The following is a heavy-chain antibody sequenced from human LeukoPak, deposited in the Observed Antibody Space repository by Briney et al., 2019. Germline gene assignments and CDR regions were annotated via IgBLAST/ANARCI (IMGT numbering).Heavy chain of an antibody. CDR3: ARSYGGNSRGDAFDI. J-gene: IGHJ3*02. CDR2: IYYSGST. CDR1: GGSISSYY. D-gene: IGHD4-23*01. V-gene: IGHV4-59*08. Sequence: SETLSLTCTVSGGSISSYYWSWIRQPPGKGLEWIGYIYYSGSTNYNPSLKSRVTISVDTSKNQFSLKLSSVTAADTAVYYCARSYGGNSRGDAFDIWGQGTMVTVSS.